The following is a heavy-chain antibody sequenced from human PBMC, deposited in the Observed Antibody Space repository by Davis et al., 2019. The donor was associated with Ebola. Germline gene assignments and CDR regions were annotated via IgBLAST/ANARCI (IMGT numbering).Heavy chain of an antibody. CDR3: ARDPATIFGVVNGWYFDL. J-gene: IGHJ2*01. Sequence: MPSETLSLTCTVSGGSISSSSYYWGWIRQPPGKGLEWIGYIYYSGSTDYSPSLRGRATISLDMSKNQFSLKLSSVTAADTAVYYCARDPATIFGVVNGWYFDLWGRGTLVTVSS. D-gene: IGHD3-3*01. V-gene: IGHV4-61*05. CDR2: IYYSGST. CDR1: GGSISSSSYY.